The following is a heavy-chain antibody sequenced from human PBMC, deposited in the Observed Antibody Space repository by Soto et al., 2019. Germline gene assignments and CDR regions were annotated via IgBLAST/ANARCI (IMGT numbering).Heavy chain of an antibody. D-gene: IGHD2-2*01. CDR1: GFNFNTYY. V-gene: IGHV3-7*01. CDR2: IKEDGSEQ. J-gene: IGHJ6*02. CDR3: ARAFYCSSTSCQLGRYYYYGMDV. Sequence: GGSLRLSCTASGFNFNTYYMTWVRQAPGKGLEWVANIKEDGSEQYYVDSVRGRFTISRDNTKKSLYLQMNSLRGEDTAVYYCARAFYCSSTSCQLGRYYYYGMDVWGQGTTVTVSS.